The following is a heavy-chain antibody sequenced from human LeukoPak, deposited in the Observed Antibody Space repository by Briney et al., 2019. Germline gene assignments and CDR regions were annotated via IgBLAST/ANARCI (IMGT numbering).Heavy chain of an antibody. Sequence: GGSLRLSYAASGFTFDDYAMHWVRQAPGKGPEWVSGISWNSGSIGYADSVKGRFTISRDNAKNSLYLQMNSLRSDDTAVYYCARGGGGYDYPKDYYYYYYMDVWGKGTTVTVSS. CDR1: GFTFDDYA. D-gene: IGHD5-12*01. J-gene: IGHJ6*03. CDR3: ARGGGGYDYPKDYYYYYYMDV. CDR2: ISWNSGSI. V-gene: IGHV3-9*01.